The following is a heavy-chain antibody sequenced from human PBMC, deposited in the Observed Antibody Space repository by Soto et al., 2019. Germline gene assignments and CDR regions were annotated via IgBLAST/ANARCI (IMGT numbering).Heavy chain of an antibody. V-gene: IGHV3-30*18. J-gene: IGHJ4*02. CDR2: ISYDGTNK. CDR1: GFTFSNYG. CDR3: AKGSTVFGVADY. D-gene: IGHD3-3*01. Sequence: QVQVVESGGGVVQPGRSLRLSCEASGFTFSNYGMHWVRQAPGKGLEWVAVISYDGTNKYYADSLKGRFSISRDNSKNTLYLQMNSLGPEDMAVYYCAKGSTVFGVADYWGQGTLVTVS.